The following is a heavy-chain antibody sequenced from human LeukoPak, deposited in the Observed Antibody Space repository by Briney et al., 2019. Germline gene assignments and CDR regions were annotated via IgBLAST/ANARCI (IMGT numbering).Heavy chain of an antibody. Sequence: PGGSLRLSCAASGFTFSSYAMSWVRQAPGKGLEWVSTISGGSTYYTDSVKGRFTISRDNSKDTLYLQMDSLRAEDTAVYYCAKGDSNSYYCYFDFWGQGTLVTVSS. D-gene: IGHD6-13*01. CDR3: AKGDSNSYYCYFDF. J-gene: IGHJ4*02. CDR1: GFTFSSYA. V-gene: IGHV3-23*01. CDR2: ISGGST.